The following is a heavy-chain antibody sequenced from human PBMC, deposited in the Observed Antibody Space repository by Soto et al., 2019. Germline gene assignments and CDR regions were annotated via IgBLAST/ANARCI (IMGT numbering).Heavy chain of an antibody. Sequence: SETLSLTCSVSGADINTYSWTWVRQPAGKGLEWIGRIYTSASINYNPSLKGRVTLSVDTSTNQVSLRLASVTAADTAVYYCARDREAGYNFYYGMDVWGQGTTVTVSS. D-gene: IGHD6-19*01. CDR1: GADINTYS. J-gene: IGHJ6*02. V-gene: IGHV4-4*07. CDR3: ARDREAGYNFYYGMDV. CDR2: IYTSASI.